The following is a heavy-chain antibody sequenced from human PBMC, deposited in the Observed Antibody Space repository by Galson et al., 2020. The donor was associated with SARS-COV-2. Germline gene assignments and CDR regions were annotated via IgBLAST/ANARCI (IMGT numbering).Heavy chain of an antibody. D-gene: IGHD1-1*01. J-gene: IGHJ5*02. V-gene: IGHV3-64*01. Sequence: GRSLRLSCAASGFTFANYAMHWVRQAPGKGLDYDSGLSSDGETTYYENSRNDSFTISRDNYKTMFYLQLGSLREEDSAVYFCARGNVAVPAVPRYNDFGPWCQGIVVTVAS. CDR3: ARGNVAVPAVPRYNDFGP. CDR1: GFTFANYA. CDR2: LSSDGETT.